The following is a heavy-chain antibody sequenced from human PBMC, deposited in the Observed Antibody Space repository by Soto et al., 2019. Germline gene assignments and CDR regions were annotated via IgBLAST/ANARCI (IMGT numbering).Heavy chain of an antibody. CDR1: GGTFSSYT. D-gene: IGHD2-2*01. Sequence: QGQLVQSGAEAKKPGSSVKVSCKASGGTFSSYTISWVRQAPGQGLEWMGRIIPILGIANYAQKFQGRVTITADKSTSTAYMELSSLRSENTAVYYCARDAIGYCSSTSCYSFNWFDPWGQGTLVTVSS. CDR3: ARDAIGYCSSTSCYSFNWFDP. V-gene: IGHV1-69*08. J-gene: IGHJ5*02. CDR2: IIPILGIA.